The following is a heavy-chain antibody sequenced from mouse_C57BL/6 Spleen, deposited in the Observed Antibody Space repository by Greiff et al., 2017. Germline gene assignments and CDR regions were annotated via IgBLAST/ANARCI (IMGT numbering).Heavy chain of an antibody. CDR1: GYTFTGYW. CDR3: ARGGSITTVVATNYFDY. D-gene: IGHD1-1*01. Sequence: QVQLQQSGAELMKPGASVKLSCKATGYTFTGYWIEWVKQRPGHGLEWIGEILPGSGSTNYNEKFKGKATFTADTSSNTAYMQLSSLTTADSAIYYCARGGSITTVVATNYFDYWGQGTTLTVSS. J-gene: IGHJ2*01. V-gene: IGHV1-9*01. CDR2: ILPGSGST.